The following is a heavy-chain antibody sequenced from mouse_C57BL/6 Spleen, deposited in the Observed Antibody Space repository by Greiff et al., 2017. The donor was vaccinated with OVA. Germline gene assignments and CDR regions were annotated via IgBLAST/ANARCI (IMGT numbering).Heavy chain of an antibody. J-gene: IGHJ4*01. V-gene: IGHV1-54*01. CDR3: ASRWYDAMDY. CDR1: GYAFTNYL. Sequence: QVQLKESGAELVRPGTSVKVSCKASGYAFTNYLIEWVKQRPGQGLEWIGVINPGSGGTNYNEKFKGKATLTADKSSSTAYMQLSSLTSEDSAVYFCASRWYDAMDYWGQGTSVTVSS. D-gene: IGHD2-3*01. CDR2: INPGSGGT.